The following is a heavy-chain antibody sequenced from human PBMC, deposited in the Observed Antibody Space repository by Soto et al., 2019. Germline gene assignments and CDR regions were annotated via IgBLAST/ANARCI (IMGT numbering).Heavy chain of an antibody. D-gene: IGHD1-1*01. Sequence: QVQLVQSGAEVKKPGASVKVSCKASGYTFTSYGINWVRQAPGQGLEWMGWISAYNGNTNYAQKLQGRVTMTTDTTTSTAYMELRSLRSDDTAVYYCARQGRNWNETVVYYYMDVWGKGTTVTVSS. CDR1: GYTFTSYG. CDR2: ISAYNGNT. CDR3: ARQGRNWNETVVYYYMDV. J-gene: IGHJ6*03. V-gene: IGHV1-18*01.